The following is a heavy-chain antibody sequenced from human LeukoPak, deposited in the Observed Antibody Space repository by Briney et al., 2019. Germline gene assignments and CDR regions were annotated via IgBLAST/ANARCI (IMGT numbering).Heavy chain of an antibody. D-gene: IGHD2-15*01. CDR3: ARCRGRHEILIFGH. CDR2: INPNSGGT. Sequence: GASVKVSCKASGYTFTSYDINWVRQATGQGLEWMGWINPNSGGTNYAQKFQGRVTMTRDTSISTAYMELSRLRSDDTAVYYCARCRGRHEILIFGHWGQGTLVTVSS. J-gene: IGHJ4*02. V-gene: IGHV1-2*02. CDR1: GYTFTSYD.